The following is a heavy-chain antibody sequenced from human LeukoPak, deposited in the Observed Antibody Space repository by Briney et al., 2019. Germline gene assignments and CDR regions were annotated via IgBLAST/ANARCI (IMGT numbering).Heavy chain of an antibody. V-gene: IGHV1-2*02. Sequence: ASVKVSCKASGYTFTGYYMHWVRQAPGQGLEWMGWINPNSGGTNYAQKFQGRVTMTRDTSISTAYMELSRLRSDDTAVYYCARDIELPVAPSAFDIWGQGTMVTVSS. D-gene: IGHD1-26*01. J-gene: IGHJ3*02. CDR3: ARDIELPVAPSAFDI. CDR2: INPNSGGT. CDR1: GYTFTGYY.